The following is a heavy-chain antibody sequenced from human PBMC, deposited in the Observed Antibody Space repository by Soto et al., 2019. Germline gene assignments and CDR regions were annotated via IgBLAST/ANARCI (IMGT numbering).Heavy chain of an antibody. V-gene: IGHV2-5*02. Sequence: QITLNESGPTQVKPRQTLTLTCTFSGFSLTTSGVGVGWIRQYPGKAPEWLALIYWDDDKRYSPSLKSRLTITNDNAKNQLVLTMADLDPADTATYYCAHRVLRTVFGLVTTNAIYFDFWGQGTPVAVSS. J-gene: IGHJ4*02. CDR1: GFSLTTSGVG. CDR2: IYWDDDK. CDR3: AHRVLRTVFGLVTTNAIYFDF. D-gene: IGHD3-3*01.